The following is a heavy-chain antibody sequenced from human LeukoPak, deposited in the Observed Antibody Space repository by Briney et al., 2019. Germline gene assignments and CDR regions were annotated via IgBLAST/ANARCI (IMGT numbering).Heavy chain of an antibody. J-gene: IGHJ4*02. D-gene: IGHD6-6*01. CDR3: AKCRLSSSSATIDY. V-gene: IGHV3-30*18. CDR1: GFTFSSYG. CDR2: ISYDGSNK. Sequence: HPGGSLRLSCAASGFTFSSYGMHWVRQAPGKGLEWVAVISYDGSNKYYADSVKGRFTISRDNSKNTLYLQMNSLRAEDTAVYYCAKCRLSSSSATIDYWGQGTLVTVSS.